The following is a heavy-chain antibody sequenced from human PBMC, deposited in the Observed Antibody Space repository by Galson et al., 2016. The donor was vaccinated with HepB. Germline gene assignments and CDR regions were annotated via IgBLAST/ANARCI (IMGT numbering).Heavy chain of an antibody. J-gene: IGHJ4*02. V-gene: IGHV3-30-3*01. CDR1: GFTFNTYA. CDR2: ISYDGNNK. CDR3: AKDRVGAIAHFDY. D-gene: IGHD1-26*01. Sequence: SLRLSCAASGFTFNTYAMHWVRQAPGKGLEWVALISYDGNNKYYADSVKGRFTISRDNSKNTLYLQMNSLRAEDTAVYYCAKDRVGAIAHFDYWGQGTLVTVSS.